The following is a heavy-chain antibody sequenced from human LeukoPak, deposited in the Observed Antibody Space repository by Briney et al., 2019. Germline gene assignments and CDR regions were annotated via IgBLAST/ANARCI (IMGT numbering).Heavy chain of an antibody. CDR1: GNSISSGDNY. CDR2: IYTSGST. J-gene: IGHJ4*02. CDR3: ARGGYSSGWLNFDY. V-gene: IGHV4-61*02. D-gene: IGHD6-19*01. Sequence: KPSETLSLTCTVSGNSISSGDNYWSWIRQPAGKGLEWIGRIYTSGSTNYNPSLKSRVTISGDTSKNQFSLRLSSVTAADTAVYYCARGGYSSGWLNFDYWGQGTLVTVSS.